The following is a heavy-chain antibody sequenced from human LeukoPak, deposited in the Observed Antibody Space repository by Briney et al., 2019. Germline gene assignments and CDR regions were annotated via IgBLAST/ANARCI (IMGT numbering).Heavy chain of an antibody. CDR1: DFTFSGSA. Sequence: GGSLTLSCAASDFTFSGSAMHWVRQASGRGLEWVGRIRDKANTYATSYAASVKGRFTISRDDLKNTAYLQMNSLKTEDTALYYCTREVGSWFDYWGQGTLVTVSS. CDR2: IRDKANTYAT. CDR3: TREVGSWFDY. V-gene: IGHV3-73*01. D-gene: IGHD6-13*01. J-gene: IGHJ4*02.